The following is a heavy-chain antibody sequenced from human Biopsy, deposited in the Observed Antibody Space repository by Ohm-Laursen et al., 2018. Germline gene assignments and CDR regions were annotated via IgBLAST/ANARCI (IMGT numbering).Heavy chain of an antibody. Sequence: SLRLSCSASGFIFDNYGMHWVRHAPGKGLEWVSGINWNSGDIVYADSVKGRFTISRDNAKNSLSLQMNSLRAEDTALYYCARDRSGLTLTTLDFWGHGTLVTVSS. CDR2: INWNSGDI. CDR3: ARDRSGLTLTTLDF. J-gene: IGHJ4*01. V-gene: IGHV3-9*01. CDR1: GFIFDNYG. D-gene: IGHD6-25*01.